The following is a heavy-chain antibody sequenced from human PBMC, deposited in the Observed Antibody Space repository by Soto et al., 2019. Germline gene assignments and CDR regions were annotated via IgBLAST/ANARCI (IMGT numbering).Heavy chain of an antibody. CDR2: SSGRGDSP. J-gene: IGHJ4*02. CDR1: GFSFNAHL. D-gene: IGHD3-22*01. CDR3: ARHSSLLLVVKFHFDY. V-gene: IGHV3-23*01. Sequence: GSLRPSGAASGFSFNAHLMSWVRQAPGQGLGWVSGSSGRGDSPYYADSVRGRFTISGDNSKKTVFLQMNTLTAEDTAVYYCARHSSLLLVVKFHFDYWGQGTLVTVSS.